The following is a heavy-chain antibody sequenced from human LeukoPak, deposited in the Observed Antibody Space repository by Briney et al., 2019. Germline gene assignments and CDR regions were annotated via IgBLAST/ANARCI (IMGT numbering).Heavy chain of an antibody. CDR2: ISSSSSYI. CDR1: GFTFSSYS. V-gene: IGHV3-21*01. J-gene: IGHJ4*02. CDR3: ARQAYYYDSSGYYYGIDY. Sequence: GGSLRLSCAASGFTFSSYSMNWVRQAPGKGPEWVSSISSSSSYIYYADSVKGRFTISRDNAKNSLYLQMNSLRAEDTAVYYCARQAYYYDSSGYYYGIDYWGQGTLVTVSS. D-gene: IGHD3-22*01.